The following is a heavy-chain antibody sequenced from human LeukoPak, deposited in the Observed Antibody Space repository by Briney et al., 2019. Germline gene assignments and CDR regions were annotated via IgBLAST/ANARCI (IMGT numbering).Heavy chain of an antibody. CDR2: IRSKAYGGTT. D-gene: IGHD3-10*01. CDR1: GFTFGDYA. J-gene: IGHJ4*02. CDR3: TRDSLLWFGELSSGGDY. Sequence: GGSLRLSCTASGFTFGDYAMSWFRQAPGKGLEWVGFIRSKAYGGTTEYAASVKGRFTISRDDSKSIAYLQMNSLKTEDTAVYYCTRDSLLWFGELSSGGDYWGQGTLVTVSS. V-gene: IGHV3-49*03.